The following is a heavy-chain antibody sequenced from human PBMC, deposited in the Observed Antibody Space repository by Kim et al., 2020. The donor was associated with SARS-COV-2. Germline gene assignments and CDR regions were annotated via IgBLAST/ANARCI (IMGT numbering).Heavy chain of an antibody. CDR2: ISSSSSYI. CDR3: ARGTAAGTYYYYYGMDV. Sequence: GGSLRLSCAVFGLTFSSYSMNWVRQAPGKGLEWVSSISSSSSYIYYADSVKGRFTISRDNAKNSLYLQMNSLRAEDTAVYYCARGTAAGTYYYYYGMDVWGQGTTVTVSS. J-gene: IGHJ6*02. CDR1: GLTFSSYS. D-gene: IGHD6-13*01. V-gene: IGHV3-21*01.